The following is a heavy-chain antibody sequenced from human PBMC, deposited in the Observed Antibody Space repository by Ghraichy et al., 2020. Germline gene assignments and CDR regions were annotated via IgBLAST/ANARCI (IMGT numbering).Heavy chain of an antibody. CDR2: IDWDDDK. CDR3: ARSPFVVVTATDFYYYGMDV. V-gene: IGHV2-70*11. D-gene: IGHD2-21*02. J-gene: IGHJ6*02. Sequence: SGPTLVKPTQTLTLTCTFSGFSLSTSGMCVSWIRQPPGKALEWLARIDWDDDKYYSTSLRTRLTISKDTSKNQVVLTMTNMDPVDTATYYCARSPFVVVTATDFYYYGMDVWGQGTTVTVSS. CDR1: GFSLSTSGMC.